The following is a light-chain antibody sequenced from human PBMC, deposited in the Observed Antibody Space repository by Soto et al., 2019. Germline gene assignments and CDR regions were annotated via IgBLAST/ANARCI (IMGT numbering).Light chain of an antibody. J-gene: IGKJ1*01. CDR2: AAS. Sequence: AIPLTQSPSSLSASTGDRVALTGLASQGISSYLAWYQQKPGKAPKLLIYAASTLQSGVPSRFSGSGSGTDFTLTISCLQSEDFATYYCQQYYSYPWTFGQGTKVDI. CDR1: QGISSY. CDR3: QQYYSYPWT. V-gene: IGKV1-8*01.